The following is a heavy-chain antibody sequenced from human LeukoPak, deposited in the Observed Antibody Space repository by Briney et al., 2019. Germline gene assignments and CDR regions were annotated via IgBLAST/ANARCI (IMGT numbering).Heavy chain of an antibody. D-gene: IGHD1-14*01. CDR1: GFTFSSHW. J-gene: IGHJ4*02. CDR2: INTDGSEK. V-gene: IGHV3-7*01. CDR3: ARSNHGPDY. Sequence: PGGSLRLSCSASGFTFSSHWMNWVRQTPGKGLEWVAIINTDGSEKNYVDSVRGRFTISRDNAKNSLCLQMNSLRAEDTAVYYCARSNHGPDYWGQGTLVTVS.